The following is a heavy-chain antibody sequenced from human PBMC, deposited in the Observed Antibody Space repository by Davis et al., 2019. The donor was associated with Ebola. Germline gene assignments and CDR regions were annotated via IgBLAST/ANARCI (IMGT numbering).Heavy chain of an antibody. CDR1: GYTFSSYD. J-gene: IGHJ6*04. D-gene: IGHD3-3*01. V-gene: IGHV1-18*01. CDR3: AKSGLSFGVVKYHYGMDV. Sequence: ASVKVSCKASGYTFSSYDFTWVRQAPGQGLEWMGWISPFIGDTNYAQKFQGRVTMTTDTSTSTAYMDLRSLRSDDTAVYYCAKSGLSFGVVKYHYGMDVWGKGTTVTVSS. CDR2: ISPFIGDT.